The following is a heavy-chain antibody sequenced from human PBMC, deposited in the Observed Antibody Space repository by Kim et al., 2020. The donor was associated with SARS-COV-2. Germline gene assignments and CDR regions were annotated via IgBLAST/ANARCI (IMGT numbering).Heavy chain of an antibody. V-gene: IGHV3-9*01. CDR3: VRGFDSSGYYQFDY. D-gene: IGHD3-22*01. Sequence: GGSLRLSCAASGFTFDDYAMHWVRQAPGKGLEWVSGISWNSGSIGYADSVKGRFTISRDNAKNSLYLQMNSLRAEDTALYYCVRGFDSSGYYQFDYWGQGTLVTVSS. CDR2: ISWNSGSI. CDR1: GFTFDDYA. J-gene: IGHJ4*02.